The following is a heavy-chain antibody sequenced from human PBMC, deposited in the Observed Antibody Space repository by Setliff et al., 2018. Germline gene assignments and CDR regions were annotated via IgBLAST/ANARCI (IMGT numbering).Heavy chain of an antibody. CDR3: AREGVGWGFDS. CDR1: GYSVTELS. CDR2: FDPEDDET. D-gene: IGHD6-19*01. Sequence: ASVKVSCKVSGYSVTELSMHWVRQAPGKGLEWMGGFDPEDDETIYAQKFQGRVTMTEDTSTDTAFLEMRSLRSDDTAVYYCAREGVGWGFDSWGQGTLVTVSS. V-gene: IGHV1-24*01. J-gene: IGHJ4*02.